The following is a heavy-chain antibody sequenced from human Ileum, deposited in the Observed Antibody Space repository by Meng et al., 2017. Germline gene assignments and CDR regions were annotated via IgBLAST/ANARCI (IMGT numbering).Heavy chain of an antibody. Sequence: QVQLVQSGAEVEKPGASLKVSCKPFGYTFTNYYVHWVRQAPGQGLDWMGLINAGDGGTTYAQKFQDRVTLTRDTSTSTLYMEVRSLRSDDTAMYYCVGDSHGFGDGPFWGRGTLVTVSS. V-gene: IGHV1-46*01. CDR3: VGDSHGFGDGPF. D-gene: IGHD4-17*01. CDR2: INAGDGGT. CDR1: GYTFTNYY. J-gene: IGHJ4*02.